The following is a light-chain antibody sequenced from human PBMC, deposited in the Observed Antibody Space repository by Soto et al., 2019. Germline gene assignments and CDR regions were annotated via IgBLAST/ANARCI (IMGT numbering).Light chain of an antibody. V-gene: IGKV3-20*01. J-gene: IGKJ2*01. CDR3: EQVINSPYMSI. CDR1: QDVGTNY. CDR2: GAS. Sequence: EVVLTQSPGTLSLSPGEGATLSCRSSQDVGTNYLDWDQQKPGQAHRLLLCGASSRASGVLGRFSGSVSGTDFTLTISRLAPEDSAVYYCEQVINSPYMSIFGQGTKLEI.